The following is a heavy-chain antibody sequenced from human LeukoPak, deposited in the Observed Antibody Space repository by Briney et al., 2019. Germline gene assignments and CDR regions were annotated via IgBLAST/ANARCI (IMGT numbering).Heavy chain of an antibody. CDR3: ARDAMSDY. V-gene: IGHV1-2*02. Sequence: ASVTVSCTASGYTFVDHYIHWVRQAPGQGPEWMGWINPRSGGTEYAQKFQGRVTMTRDTSINTAYMELTRLTSDDTAVYYCARDAMSDYWGQGTLVTVSS. D-gene: IGHD2-2*01. J-gene: IGHJ4*02. CDR1: GYTFVDHY. CDR2: INPRSGGT.